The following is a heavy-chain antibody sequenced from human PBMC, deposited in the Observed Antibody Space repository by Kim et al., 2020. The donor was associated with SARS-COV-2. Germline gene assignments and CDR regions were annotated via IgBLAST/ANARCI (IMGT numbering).Heavy chain of an antibody. D-gene: IGHD3-10*01. CDR3: ARRFGSGNSGVFDY. Sequence: SPSVQGQATISADKSISTAYLQWSTLKASDTAMYYCARRFGSGNSGVFDYWGQGTLVTVSS. J-gene: IGHJ4*02. V-gene: IGHV5-51*01.